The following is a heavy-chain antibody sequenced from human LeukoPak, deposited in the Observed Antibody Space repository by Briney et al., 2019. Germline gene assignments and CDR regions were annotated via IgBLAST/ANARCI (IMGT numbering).Heavy chain of an antibody. D-gene: IGHD6-6*01. V-gene: IGHV3-7*01. CDR3: AREFGYSSSSSYYYYYMDV. CDR2: IKQDGSEK. CDR1: GFTFSSYW. J-gene: IGHJ6*03. Sequence: GGSLRLSCAASGFTFSSYWMSWVRQAPGKGLEWVANIKQDGSEKYYVDSVKGRFTISRDNAKNSLYLQMNSLRAEDTAVYYCAREFGYSSSSSYYYYYMDVWGKGTTVTVSS.